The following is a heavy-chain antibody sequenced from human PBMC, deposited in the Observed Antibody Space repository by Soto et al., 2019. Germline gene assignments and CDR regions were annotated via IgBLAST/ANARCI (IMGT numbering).Heavy chain of an antibody. CDR3: ARDRMFSGAHHDY. CDR1: GYTFTNFG. J-gene: IGHJ4*02. D-gene: IGHD1-26*01. CDR2: ITPYNGNA. Sequence: QAHLVQSGAVVENPGASVKVSCKASGYTFTNFGINWVRQAPGQGLEWMGWITPYNGNANYPQKHQDRLTITTDTSTNTAYLELRSLRSDDTAVYFCARDRMFSGAHHDYWGQGTRVTVSS. V-gene: IGHV1-18*04.